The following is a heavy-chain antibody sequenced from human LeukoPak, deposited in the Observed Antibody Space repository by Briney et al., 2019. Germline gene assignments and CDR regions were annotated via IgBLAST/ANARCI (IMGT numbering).Heavy chain of an antibody. D-gene: IGHD6-25*01. V-gene: IGHV3-48*01. CDR1: GFTFSSYS. CDR3: ARGTGYNTGRSVDY. Sequence: GGSLRLSCAASGFTFSSYSMNWVRQAPGKGLEWVSYISSSSSTIYYADSVKGRFTISRDNSKNTLYLQMNSLRAEDTAVYYCARGTGYNTGRSVDYWGQGTLVTVSS. CDR2: ISSSSSTI. J-gene: IGHJ4*02.